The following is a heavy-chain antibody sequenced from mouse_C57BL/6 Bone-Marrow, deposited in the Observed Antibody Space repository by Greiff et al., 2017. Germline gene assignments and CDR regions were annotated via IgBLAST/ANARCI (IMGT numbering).Heavy chain of an antibody. V-gene: IGHV1-7*01. CDR2: INPSSGYS. D-gene: IGHD1-1*01. J-gene: IGHJ2*01. CDR1: GYTFTSYW. CDR3: ARGKIYYPFDY. Sequence: VQLQQSGAELAKPGASVKLSCKASGYTFTSYWMHWVNQRPGQGLEWIGYINPSSGYSKYNQKFKDKDTLTADKSSSTAYMQLSSLTYEDSAVYYCARGKIYYPFDYWGQGTTLTVSS.